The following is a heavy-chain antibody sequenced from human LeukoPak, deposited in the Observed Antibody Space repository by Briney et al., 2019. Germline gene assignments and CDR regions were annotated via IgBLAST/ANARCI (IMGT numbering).Heavy chain of an antibody. V-gene: IGHV3-23*01. CDR3: TTGLYDILTGYYKGTPVFDY. J-gene: IGHJ4*02. CDR1: GFTFNTYA. D-gene: IGHD3-9*01. Sequence: GGSLRLSCAASGFTFNTYAMSWVRQAPGKGLEWVSSMIRIGSSTYYADSVKGRFTISRDDSKNTLYLQMNSLKTEDTAVYYCTTGLYDILTGYYKGTPVFDYWGQGTLVTVSS. CDR2: MIRIGSST.